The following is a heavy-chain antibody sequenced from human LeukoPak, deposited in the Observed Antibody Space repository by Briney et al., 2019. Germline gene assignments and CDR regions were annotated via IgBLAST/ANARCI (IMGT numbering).Heavy chain of an antibody. CDR1: GGSISSYY. CDR2: IYTSGST. D-gene: IGHD1-26*01. V-gene: IGHV4-4*09. J-gene: IGHJ4*02. Sequence: SETLSLTCTVSGGSISSYYWSWIRQPPGKGLEWIGYIYTSGSTNYNPSPKSRVTISVDTSKNQFSLKLSSVTAADTAVYYCARQSWEDYFDYWGQGTLVTVSS. CDR3: ARQSWEDYFDY.